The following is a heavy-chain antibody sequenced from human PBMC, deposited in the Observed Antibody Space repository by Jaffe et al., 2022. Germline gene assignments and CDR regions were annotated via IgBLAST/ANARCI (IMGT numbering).Heavy chain of an antibody. J-gene: IGHJ4*02. D-gene: IGHD2-21*02. CDR1: GGSISSSSYY. CDR3: ARHGLVTVYFDY. V-gene: IGHV4-39*01. CDR2: IYYSGST. Sequence: QLQLQESGPGLVKPSETLSLTCTVSGGSISSSSYYWGWIRQPPGKGLEWIGSIYYSGSTYYNPSLKSRVTISVDTSKNQFSLKLSSVTAADTAVYYCARHGLVTVYFDYWGQGTLVTVSS.